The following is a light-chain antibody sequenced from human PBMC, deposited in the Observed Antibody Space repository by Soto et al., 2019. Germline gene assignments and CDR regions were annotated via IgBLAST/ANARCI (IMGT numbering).Light chain of an antibody. V-gene: IGLV1-44*01. Sequence: QSVLTQPPSASETPGQRVTISCSGGSSNIGSNTVNWYQQLPGTAPKLLIYSNNQRPSGVPDRFSGSKSGSSASLAISGLQSEDEADYYCAAWDDSLNGPVFGGGTKVTVL. CDR1: SSNIGSNT. J-gene: IGLJ2*01. CDR2: SNN. CDR3: AAWDDSLNGPV.